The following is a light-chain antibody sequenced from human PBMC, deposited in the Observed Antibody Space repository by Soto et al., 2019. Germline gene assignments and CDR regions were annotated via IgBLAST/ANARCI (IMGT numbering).Light chain of an antibody. V-gene: IGKV3-20*01. CDR3: QHYNSYSEA. CDR2: GAS. Sequence: DIVLTQSPGTLSLSPGERATLSCRASQSVSSTFFAWYQQKPGQAPRLLMFGASNRATGIPDRFSGSGSGTDFTLTISSLQPDDFATYYCQHYNSYSEAFGQGTKVDIK. CDR1: QSVSSTF. J-gene: IGKJ1*01.